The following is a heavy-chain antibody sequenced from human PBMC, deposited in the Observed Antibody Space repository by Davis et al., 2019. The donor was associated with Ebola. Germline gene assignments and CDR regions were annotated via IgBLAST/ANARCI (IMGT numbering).Heavy chain of an antibody. Sequence: GESLKISCAASGFTFSSYSMNWVRQAPGKGLEWVSYISTSSSTIYYADSVKGRFTISRDDAKNSLYLQMNSLRDEDTAFYYCAKSQAPYGDHYLDHWGQGTLVTVSS. J-gene: IGHJ4*02. D-gene: IGHD4/OR15-4a*01. CDR2: ISTSSSTI. V-gene: IGHV3-48*02. CDR1: GFTFSSYS. CDR3: AKSQAPYGDHYLDH.